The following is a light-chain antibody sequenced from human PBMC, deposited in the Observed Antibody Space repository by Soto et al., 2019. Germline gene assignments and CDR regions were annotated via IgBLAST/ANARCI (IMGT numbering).Light chain of an antibody. J-gene: IGKJ4*01. Sequence: EIVMTQSPATLSVSPGERATLSCRASQSVSNHLAWYQQKPGQAPRLLIYGASTRATGIPTRFSGSGSGTEFTLTISSLQSEDFAVYYCQQYNNWPPLTFGGGTKVEIK. CDR1: QSVSNH. CDR3: QQYNNWPPLT. V-gene: IGKV3-15*01. CDR2: GAS.